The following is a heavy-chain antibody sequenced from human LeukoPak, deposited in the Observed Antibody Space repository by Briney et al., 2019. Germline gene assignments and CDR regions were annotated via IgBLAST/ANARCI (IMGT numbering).Heavy chain of an antibody. D-gene: IGHD4-17*01. J-gene: IGHJ4*02. Sequence: GGSLRLSCAASGFTFDDYAMHWVRQAPGKGLEWVSGISWNSGSIGYADSVKGRFTISRDNSKNSLYLQMNSLRTEDTALYYCAKGRRTVTTPYFDYWGQGTLVTVSS. CDR1: GFTFDDYA. V-gene: IGHV3-9*01. CDR2: ISWNSGSI. CDR3: AKGRRTVTTPYFDY.